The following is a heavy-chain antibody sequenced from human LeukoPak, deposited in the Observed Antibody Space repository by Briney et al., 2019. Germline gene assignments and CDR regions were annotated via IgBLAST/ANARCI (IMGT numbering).Heavy chain of an antibody. D-gene: IGHD1-26*01. V-gene: IGHV4-34*01. Sequence: SETPSLTCAVYGGSFSGYYWSWIRQPPGKGLEWIGEINHSGSTNYNPSLKSQVTISVDTSKNQFSLKLSSVTAADTAVYYCARREGGSYYDFDYWGQGTLVTVSS. CDR1: GGSFSGYY. J-gene: IGHJ4*02. CDR2: INHSGST. CDR3: ARREGGSYYDFDY.